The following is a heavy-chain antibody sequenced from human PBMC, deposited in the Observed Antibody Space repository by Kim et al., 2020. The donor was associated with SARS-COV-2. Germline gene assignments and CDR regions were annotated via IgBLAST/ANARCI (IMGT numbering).Heavy chain of an antibody. J-gene: IGHJ3*02. CDR3: ARHSITGDDAVDI. Sequence: YYTPSVKSRVTMSLNTSKNQFSLKLSSVTAADTAVYYCARHSITGDDAVDIWGQGTMVTVSS. D-gene: IGHD7-27*01. V-gene: IGHV4-39*01.